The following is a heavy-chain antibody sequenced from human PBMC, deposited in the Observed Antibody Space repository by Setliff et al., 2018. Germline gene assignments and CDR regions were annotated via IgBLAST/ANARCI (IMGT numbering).Heavy chain of an antibody. J-gene: IGHJ3*02. Sequence: RLSCAASGFTVSINYMSWVRQAPGKGLEWVSYISSSGSTIYYADSVKGRFTISRDNAKKSLYLQMNSLRAEDAAVYYCARDRRPFNWGGNDAFDIWGQGTMVTVSS. CDR1: GFTVSINY. V-gene: IGHV3-11*04. D-gene: IGHD7-27*01. CDR3: ARDRRPFNWGGNDAFDI. CDR2: ISSSGSTI.